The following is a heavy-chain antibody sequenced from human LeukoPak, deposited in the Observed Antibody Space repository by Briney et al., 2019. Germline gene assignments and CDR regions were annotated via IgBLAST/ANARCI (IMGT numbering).Heavy chain of an antibody. CDR3: AKAEILLSTGGAFDI. Sequence: PGRSLRLSCKASGFTFSSYAMHWVRQAPGKGLEWVAVISYDGSNKYYADSVKGRFTISRDNSKNTLYLQMNSLRIEDTAVYYCAKAEILLSTGGAFDIWGQGTMVTVSS. CDR2: ISYDGSNK. J-gene: IGHJ3*02. CDR1: GFTFSSYA. V-gene: IGHV3-30-3*01. D-gene: IGHD3-10*01.